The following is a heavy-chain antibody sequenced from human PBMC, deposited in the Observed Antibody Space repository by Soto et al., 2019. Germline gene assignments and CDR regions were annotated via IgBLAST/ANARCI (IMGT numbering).Heavy chain of an antibody. J-gene: IGHJ4*02. Sequence: EVQLLESGGGLVQPGGSLRLSCAASGFTFSTYAMSWVRQAPGKGLEWVSAISGTGGSTYYADSVKGRFTISRDNSKNTLYLQMNSLRAEETAVYYCAKNWDTTSSSSSHWGQGTLVTVSS. CDR3: AKNWDTTSSSSSH. CDR2: ISGTGGST. D-gene: IGHD6-6*01. CDR1: GFTFSTYA. V-gene: IGHV3-23*01.